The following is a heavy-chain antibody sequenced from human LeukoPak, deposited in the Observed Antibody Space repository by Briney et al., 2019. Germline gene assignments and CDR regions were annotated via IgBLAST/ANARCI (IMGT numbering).Heavy chain of an antibody. V-gene: IGHV3-66*01. J-gene: IGHJ4*02. Sequence: GGSLRLSCAASGFTVSSNYMSWVRQAPGKGLEWVSVIYSGGSTYHADSVKGRFTISRDNSKNTVCLQMNSLRAEDTAVYYCARGPDSSNWYEPVDYWGQGTLVTVSS. CDR3: ARGPDSSNWYEPVDY. CDR2: IYSGGST. CDR1: GFTVSSNY. D-gene: IGHD6-13*01.